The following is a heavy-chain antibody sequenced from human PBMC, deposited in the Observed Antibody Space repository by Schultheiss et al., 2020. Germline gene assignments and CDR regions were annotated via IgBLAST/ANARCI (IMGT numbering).Heavy chain of an antibody. V-gene: IGHV3-48*04. CDR3: ARDSEYYGSGRARARYYYYGMDV. CDR1: GFTFSSYS. D-gene: IGHD3-10*01. Sequence: GGSLRLSCAASGFTFSSYSMNWVRQAPGKGLEWVSYISSSGSTIYYADSVKGRFTISRDNAKNSLYLQMNSLRAEDTAVYYCARDSEYYGSGRARARYYYYGMDVWGQGTTVTVSS. CDR2: ISSSGSTI. J-gene: IGHJ6*02.